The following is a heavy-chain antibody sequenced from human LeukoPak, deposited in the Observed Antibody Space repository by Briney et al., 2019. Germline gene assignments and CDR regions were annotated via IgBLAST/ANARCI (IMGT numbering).Heavy chain of an antibody. CDR2: ISWDGGST. J-gene: IGHJ4*02. V-gene: IGHV3-43D*04. CDR3: AKGALWFGEAVDY. D-gene: IGHD3-10*01. CDR1: GFAFDDYA. Sequence: GGSLRLSCAASGFAFDDYAMHWVRQAPGKGLEWVSLISWDGGSTYYADSVKGRFTISRDNSKNSLYLQMNGLRAEDTALYYCAKGALWFGEAVDYWGQGTLVTVSS.